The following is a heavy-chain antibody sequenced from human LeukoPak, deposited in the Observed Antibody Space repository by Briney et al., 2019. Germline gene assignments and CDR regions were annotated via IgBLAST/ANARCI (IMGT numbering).Heavy chain of an antibody. J-gene: IGHJ4*02. Sequence: GGSLRLSCAASVFTFSSYGMHWVRQAPGKGLEWVAFIRYDGSNKYYADSVKGRFTISRDNSKNTLYLQMNSLRAEDTAVYYCAKQERPYSSGWYVFDYRGQGTLVTVSS. CDR3: AKQERPYSSGWYVFDY. D-gene: IGHD6-19*01. CDR1: VFTFSSYG. V-gene: IGHV3-30*02. CDR2: IRYDGSNK.